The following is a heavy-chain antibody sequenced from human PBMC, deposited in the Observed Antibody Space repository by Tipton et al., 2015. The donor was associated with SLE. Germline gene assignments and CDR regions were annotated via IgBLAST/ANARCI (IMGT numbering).Heavy chain of an antibody. CDR2: IYYSGST. CDR3: ARGGREVTVRPVDN. CDR1: GGSISSSSYF. D-gene: IGHD2-21*02. V-gene: IGHV4-39*02. J-gene: IGHJ4*02. Sequence: LRLSCTVSGGSISSSSYFWAWIRQPPGKGLEWIGSIYYSGSTFYNPSLNSRLTMSVDTSNNHFSLKLSSVTAADTAVYYCARGGREVTVRPVDNWGQGIPVTVSS.